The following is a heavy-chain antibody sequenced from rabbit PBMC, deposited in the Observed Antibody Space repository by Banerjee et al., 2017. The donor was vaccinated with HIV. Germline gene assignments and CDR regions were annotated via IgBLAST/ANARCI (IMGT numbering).Heavy chain of an antibody. J-gene: IGHJ4*01. Sequence: QSLEESGGDLVKPGASLTLTCTASGFSFSGGYDMCWVRQAPGKGLEWIGCINTGRSGTDYASWVNGRFAISKSSSTTVTLQMTSLTAADTATYFCASGVVGIYYFGLWGPGTLVTVS. CDR2: INTGRSGT. CDR3: ASGVVGIYYFGL. CDR1: GFSFSGGYD. D-gene: IGHD1-1*01. V-gene: IGHV1S40*01.